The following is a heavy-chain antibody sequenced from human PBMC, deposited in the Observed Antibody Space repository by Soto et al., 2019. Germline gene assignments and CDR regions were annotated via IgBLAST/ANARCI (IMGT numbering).Heavy chain of an antibody. CDR1: GYTFTVYY. CDR2: INPNSGGT. V-gene: IGHV1-2*02. Sequence: ASVKVSCKASGYTFTVYYMHGVLQSALQWLDWMGCINPNSGGTNYAQKFQGRVTMTRDTSISTAYMELSRLRSDDTAVYYCARPRYYYDSSGSVDYWGQGTLVTVSS. D-gene: IGHD3-22*01. CDR3: ARPRYYYDSSGSVDY. J-gene: IGHJ4*02.